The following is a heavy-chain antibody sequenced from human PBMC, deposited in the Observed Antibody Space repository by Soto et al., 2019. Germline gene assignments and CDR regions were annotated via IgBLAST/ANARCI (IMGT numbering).Heavy chain of an antibody. CDR1: GLSVSSSD. D-gene: IGHD6-6*01. CDR3: STSSRNEYHFAMDA. Sequence: PGGSLRLSCAACGLSVSSSDMSWVRQASGKGLEWVSVIYSGGSTHDADSVKGRFTISRDNSKNTVHLQMNSLRVDDTAVYFCSTSSRNEYHFAMDAWGQGTTVTVSS. V-gene: IGHV3-53*01. J-gene: IGHJ6*02. CDR2: IYSGGST.